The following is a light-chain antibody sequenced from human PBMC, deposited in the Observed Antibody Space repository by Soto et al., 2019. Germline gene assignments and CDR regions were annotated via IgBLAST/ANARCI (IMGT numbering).Light chain of an antibody. CDR2: XVX. V-gene: IGLV2-14*01. CDR3: SSYTSSSTRV. CDR1: SSDVGGYNY. J-gene: IGLJ2*01. Sequence: QSALTQPASVSGSPGQSITISCTGTSSDVGGYNYVSWYQQHPGKAPKLMIYXVXNRPXXVSNXFSGSKSGNTASLTISGXXXXXXXXYYCSSYTSSSTRVFGGGTKLTVL.